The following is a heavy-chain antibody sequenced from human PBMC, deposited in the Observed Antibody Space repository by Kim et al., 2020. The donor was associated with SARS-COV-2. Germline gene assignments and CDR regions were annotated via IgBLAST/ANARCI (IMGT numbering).Heavy chain of an antibody. J-gene: IGHJ4*02. Sequence: YAASVKGRFTISRDKSKTTLYLQMTSLRAEDTAVYYCAKHTYGEYPIFDYWGQGTLVTVSS. D-gene: IGHD4-17*01. V-gene: IGHV3-23*01. CDR3: AKHTYGEYPIFDY.